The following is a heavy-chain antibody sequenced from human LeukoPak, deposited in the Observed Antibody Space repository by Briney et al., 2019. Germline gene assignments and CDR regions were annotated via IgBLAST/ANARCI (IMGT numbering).Heavy chain of an antibody. D-gene: IGHD5-24*01. CDR1: GGSISSYY. J-gene: IGHJ4*02. CDR3: AREAEITRFDY. CDR2: IYYSGST. Sequence: PSETLSLTCTVSGGSISSYYWSWIRQPPGKGLEWIGYIYYSGSTNYNPSLKSRVTISVDTSKNQFSLKLSSVTPEDTAVYYCAREAEITRFDYWGQGTLVTVSS. V-gene: IGHV4-59*12.